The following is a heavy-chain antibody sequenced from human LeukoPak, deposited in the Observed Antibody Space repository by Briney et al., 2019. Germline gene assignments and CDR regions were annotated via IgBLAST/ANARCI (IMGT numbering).Heavy chain of an antibody. CDR3: AKDYYGSAEYYFDY. D-gene: IGHD3-10*01. Sequence: GGSLRLSCAAPGFTFSSYAMSWVRQAPGKGLEWVSAISGSGGSTYYADSVKGRFTISRDNSKNTLYLQMNSLRAEDTPVYYCAKDYYGSAEYYFDYWGQGTLVTVSS. CDR2: ISGSGGST. V-gene: IGHV3-23*01. J-gene: IGHJ4*02. CDR1: GFTFSSYA.